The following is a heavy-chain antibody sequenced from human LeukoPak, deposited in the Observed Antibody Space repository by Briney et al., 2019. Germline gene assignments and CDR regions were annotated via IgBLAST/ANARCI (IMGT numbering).Heavy chain of an antibody. Sequence: PGGSLRLSCAASGFTFSDYYMSWLRQAPGKGLEWVSYISSSGSTIYYADSVKGRFSISRDSSKNILYLQMNSLRAEDTAVYYCAKDRCSNGIGCYYYYMDVWGKGTTVTISS. V-gene: IGHV3-11*04. J-gene: IGHJ6*03. D-gene: IGHD2-8*01. CDR3: AKDRCSNGIGCYYYYMDV. CDR2: ISSSGSTI. CDR1: GFTFSDYY.